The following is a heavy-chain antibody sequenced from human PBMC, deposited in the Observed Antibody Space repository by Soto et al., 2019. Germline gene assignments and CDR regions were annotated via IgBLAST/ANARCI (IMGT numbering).Heavy chain of an antibody. J-gene: IGHJ6*02. CDR2: INHSGST. CDR3: ARGDPLLWFGEKVYYGMDV. D-gene: IGHD3-10*01. V-gene: IGHV4-34*01. CDR1: GGSFSGYY. Sequence: SETLSLTCAVYGGSFSGYYWTWIRQPPGTGLEWIGEINHSGSTNYNPSLKSRVTMSVDTSKNQFSLKLSSVTAADTAVYYCARGDPLLWFGEKVYYGMDVWGQGTTVTVSS.